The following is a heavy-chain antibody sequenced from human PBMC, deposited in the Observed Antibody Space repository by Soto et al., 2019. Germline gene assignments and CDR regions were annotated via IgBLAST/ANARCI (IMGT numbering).Heavy chain of an antibody. V-gene: IGHV1-69*13. J-gene: IGHJ4*02. CDR1: EGTFNSYA. D-gene: IGHD1-1*01. CDR2: IIPYYNTL. Sequence: SVKVSCKASEGTFNSYAIAWVRQAPGQGLEWMGGIIPYYNTLNYAQKFQDRVTITADDSTNTVYMELSSLRSDDTAVYFCASGDSRRYHYCFDSLAQGTLVTFCS. CDR3: ASGDSRRYHYCFDS.